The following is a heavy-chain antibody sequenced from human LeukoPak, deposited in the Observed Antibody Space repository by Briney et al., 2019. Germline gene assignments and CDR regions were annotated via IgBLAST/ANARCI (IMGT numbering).Heavy chain of an antibody. Sequence: SETLSLTCTLSGGSISSYYWSWIRQPPGKGLEWIGYIYYSGSTNYNPSLKSRVTISVDTSKNQFSLKLSSVTAADTAVYYCARIEDYGDYVWFDPWGQGTLVTVSS. CDR2: IYYSGST. CDR1: GGSISSYY. J-gene: IGHJ5*02. CDR3: ARIEDYGDYVWFDP. V-gene: IGHV4-59*01. D-gene: IGHD4-17*01.